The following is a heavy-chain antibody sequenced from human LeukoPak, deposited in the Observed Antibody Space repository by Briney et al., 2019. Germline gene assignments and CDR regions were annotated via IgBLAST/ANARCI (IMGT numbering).Heavy chain of an antibody. Sequence: SETLSLTCTVSGGSISSSSYYWGWIRQPPGKGLEWIGSIYYSGSTYYNPSLKSRVTISVDTSKNQFSLKLSSVTAADTAVCYCARSSIAAVDYWGQGTLVTVSS. J-gene: IGHJ4*02. CDR2: IYYSGST. CDR1: GGSISSSSYY. CDR3: ARSSIAAVDY. V-gene: IGHV4-39*01. D-gene: IGHD6-13*01.